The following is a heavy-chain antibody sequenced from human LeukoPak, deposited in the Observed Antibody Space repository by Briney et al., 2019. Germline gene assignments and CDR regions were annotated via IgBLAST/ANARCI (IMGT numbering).Heavy chain of an antibody. J-gene: IGHJ4*02. CDR2: IYSGGNT. CDR3: ARALPLDCSGGSCCPSAY. V-gene: IGHV4-39*01. Sequence: SESLSLTCTVSGGSISSNNYYWGWIRQPPGKGLEWFGSIYSGGNTYYNPSLKSRGTISVDTSKNQFALKLNSMTAAEAAGDYCARALPLDCSGGSCCPSAYWGQETLVTVSS. CDR1: GGSISSNNYY. D-gene: IGHD2-15*01.